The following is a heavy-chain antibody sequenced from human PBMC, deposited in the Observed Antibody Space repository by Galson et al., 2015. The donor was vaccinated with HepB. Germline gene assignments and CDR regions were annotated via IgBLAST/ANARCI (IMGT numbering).Heavy chain of an antibody. CDR3: ARGISGTTFYYYYGMDV. D-gene: IGHD1-7*01. Sequence: SETLSLTCTVSGGSISGYYWSWIRQPPGKGLEWIGYIYYSGGTNYNPPLKSRVTISVDTSKNQFSLKLRSVTAADTAVYYCARGISGTTFYYYYGMDVWGQGTTVTVSS. J-gene: IGHJ6*02. V-gene: IGHV4-59*01. CDR2: IYYSGGT. CDR1: GGSISGYY.